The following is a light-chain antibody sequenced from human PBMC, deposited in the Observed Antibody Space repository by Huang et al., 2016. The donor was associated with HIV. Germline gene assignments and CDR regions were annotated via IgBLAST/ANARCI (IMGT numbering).Light chain of an antibody. CDR1: QSVRSN. V-gene: IGKV3-15*01. Sequence: EIVMTQSPATLSVSPGERATLSCRASQSVRSNLAWYQQKPGQAPRLLIYGSSTRATGIPDRFSGSGSGTEFTLTISSLQSEDFAVYYCQQYNNWLVITFGQGTRLEIK. CDR3: QQYNNWLVIT. CDR2: GSS. J-gene: IGKJ5*01.